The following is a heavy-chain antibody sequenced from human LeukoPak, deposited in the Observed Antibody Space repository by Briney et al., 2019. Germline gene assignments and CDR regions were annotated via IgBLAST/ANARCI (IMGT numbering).Heavy chain of an antibody. V-gene: IGHV3-7*01. D-gene: IGHD2-15*01. J-gene: IGHJ3*02. Sequence: GGSLRLSCAASGFTFSSYWMSWVRQAPGKGLEWVANIKQDGSEKYYVDSVKGRFTISRDNAKNSLYLQMNSLRAEDTVVYYCARDVTGYCSGGSCYGAFDIWGQGTMVTVSS. CDR3: ARDVTGYCSGGSCYGAFDI. CDR2: IKQDGSEK. CDR1: GFTFSSYW.